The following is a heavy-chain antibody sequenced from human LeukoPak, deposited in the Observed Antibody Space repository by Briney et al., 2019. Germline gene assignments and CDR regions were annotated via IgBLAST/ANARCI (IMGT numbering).Heavy chain of an antibody. J-gene: IGHJ4*02. D-gene: IGHD6-19*01. CDR2: IHYSGTT. V-gene: IGHV4-59*08. CDR1: GGSISGYY. CDR3: ASLPRSIAVAGTGGY. Sequence: SETLSLTCTVSGGSISGYYWSWIRLPPGKGLEWIAYIHYSGTTNYNPSLRSRVTISVDTSKNQFSLKVNSVTATDTAVYYCASLPRSIAVAGTGGYWGQGTLVTVSS.